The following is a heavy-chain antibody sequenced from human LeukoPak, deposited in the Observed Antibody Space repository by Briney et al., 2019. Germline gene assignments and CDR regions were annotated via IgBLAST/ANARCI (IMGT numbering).Heavy chain of an antibody. CDR2: ISYDGSNK. V-gene: IGHV3-30-3*01. Sequence: GGSLRLSCAASGFTFSSYAMHWVRQAPGKGLEWVAVISYDGSNKYYADSVKGRFTISRDNSKNTLYLQMNSLRAEDTAVCYCARAPAEQQLFHPLDYWGQGTLVTVSS. CDR1: GFTFSSYA. J-gene: IGHJ4*02. D-gene: IGHD6-13*01. CDR3: ARAPAEQQLFHPLDY.